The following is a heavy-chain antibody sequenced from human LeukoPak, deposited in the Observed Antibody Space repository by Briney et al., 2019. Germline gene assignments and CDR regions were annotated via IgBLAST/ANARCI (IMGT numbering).Heavy chain of an antibody. V-gene: IGHV1-46*01. CDR1: GYTFTSYY. J-gene: IGHJ4*02. Sequence: ASVKVSCKASGYTFTSYYMHWVRQAPGQGLEWMGIINPSGGSTSYAQKFQGRVTITRDTSTSTVYMELSGLRSEDTAVYYCARDRRGWYGDYWGQGTLVTLSS. D-gene: IGHD6-19*01. CDR3: ARDRRGWYGDY. CDR2: INPSGGST.